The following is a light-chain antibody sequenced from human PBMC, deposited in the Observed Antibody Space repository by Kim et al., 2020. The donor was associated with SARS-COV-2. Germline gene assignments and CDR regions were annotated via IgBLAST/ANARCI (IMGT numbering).Light chain of an antibody. CDR2: GAS. Sequence: SLSPGERATLSCRASQSVSSSNLAWYQQKPGQAPRLLIYGASSRATDIPDRFSDSGSGTDFTLTISRLEPEDFAVYYCQRYGSSYTFGQGTKLEI. CDR3: QRYGSSYT. V-gene: IGKV3-20*01. CDR1: QSVSSSN. J-gene: IGKJ2*01.